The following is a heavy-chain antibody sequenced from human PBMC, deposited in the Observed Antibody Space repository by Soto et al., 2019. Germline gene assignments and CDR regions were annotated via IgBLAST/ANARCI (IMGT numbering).Heavy chain of an antibody. CDR2: MNPNSGNT. CDR3: ARGQQLVFNYYYYYGMDV. D-gene: IGHD6-13*01. CDR1: GYTFTSYD. V-gene: IGHV1-8*01. J-gene: IGHJ6*02. Sequence: ASVKVSCKASGYTFTSYDINWVRQATGQGLEWMGWMNPNSGNTGYAQKFQGRVTMTRNTSISTAYMELSSLRSEDTAVYYCARGQQLVFNYYYYYGMDVWGQGTTVTV.